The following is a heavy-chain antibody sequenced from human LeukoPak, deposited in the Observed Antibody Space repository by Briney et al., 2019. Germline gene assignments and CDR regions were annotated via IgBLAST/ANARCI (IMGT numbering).Heavy chain of an antibody. Sequence: GESLRLSCPASGFAFSNHAMSWVRQAPGKGLEWVSSISISGGTTYYADSVKGRFTISRENSKSTLYLQMNSLRADDTAVYYCANEIRPNDYWGQGTLVTVSS. D-gene: IGHD4-17*01. J-gene: IGHJ4*02. CDR3: ANEIRPNDY. CDR1: GFAFSNHA. V-gene: IGHV3-23*01. CDR2: ISISGGTT.